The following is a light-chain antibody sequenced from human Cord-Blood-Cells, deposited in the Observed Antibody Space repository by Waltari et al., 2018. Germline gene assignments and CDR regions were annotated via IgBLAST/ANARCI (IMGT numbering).Light chain of an antibody. Sequence: EIVLTQSPATLSLSSGERATLSCRASQSVSSYLAWYQQKPGQAPRLLIYDASNRATGIPARFSGSGSGTDFTLTISSLAPEDFAVYYCQQRSNWPLFGGGTKVEIK. CDR2: DAS. J-gene: IGKJ4*01. CDR3: QQRSNWPL. CDR1: QSVSSY. V-gene: IGKV3-11*01.